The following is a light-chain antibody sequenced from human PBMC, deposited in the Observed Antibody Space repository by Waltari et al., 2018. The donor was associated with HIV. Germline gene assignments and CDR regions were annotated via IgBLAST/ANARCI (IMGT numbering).Light chain of an antibody. V-gene: IGLV4-69*01. CDR3: QTWGTGIRV. J-gene: IGLJ3*02. Sequence: QVVLTQSPSASASLGASVKLTCTLTTRHHTYAIAWPPQQPEKGPRYLMRLHADGRHTKGDEIPDRFSGSSSGAERYLTISSLQSEDEADYYCQTWGTGIRVFGGGTKLTVL. CDR2: LHADGRH. CDR1: TRHHTYA.